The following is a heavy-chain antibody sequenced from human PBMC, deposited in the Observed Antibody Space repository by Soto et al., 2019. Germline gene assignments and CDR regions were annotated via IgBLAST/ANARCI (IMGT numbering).Heavy chain of an antibody. Sequence: GSLRLSCAASGFTCSDSHIHWVRQPSGKGLGWVARLRSKADNDATGYAASVKGRFTISRDESKNTVYLQMNSLKIEDTAVYFCIRQGSDLDYWGQGTLVTVSS. CDR1: GFTCSDSH. CDR3: IRQGSDLDY. CDR2: LRSKADNDAT. V-gene: IGHV3-73*01. J-gene: IGHJ4*02.